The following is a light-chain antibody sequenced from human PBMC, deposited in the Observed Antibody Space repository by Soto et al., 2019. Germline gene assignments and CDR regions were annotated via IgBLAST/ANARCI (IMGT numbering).Light chain of an antibody. Sequence: DIQVTQSPSSVSASVGDRVTITCRASQGITSWLAWYQQKPGRAPKLLIYAASSLQSGVPSRFSRSGSGSDFTLTISSLQPEDFAAYYCQQTTSFPLTFGGGTKVEIK. CDR3: QQTTSFPLT. CDR1: QGITSW. CDR2: AAS. V-gene: IGKV1-12*01. J-gene: IGKJ4*01.